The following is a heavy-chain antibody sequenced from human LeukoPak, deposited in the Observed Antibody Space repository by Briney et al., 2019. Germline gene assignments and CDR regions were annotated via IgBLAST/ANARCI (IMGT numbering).Heavy chain of an antibody. J-gene: IGHJ4*02. V-gene: IGHV4-59*06. CDR1: GGSISSYY. D-gene: IGHD6-13*01. Sequence: ASETLSLACTVSGGSISSYYWSWIRQHPGKGLEWIGYIYYSGSTYYNPSLKSRVTISVDTSKNQFSLKLSSVTAADTAVYYCARASAAGTHLDYWGQGTLVTVSS. CDR2: IYYSGST. CDR3: ARASAAGTHLDY.